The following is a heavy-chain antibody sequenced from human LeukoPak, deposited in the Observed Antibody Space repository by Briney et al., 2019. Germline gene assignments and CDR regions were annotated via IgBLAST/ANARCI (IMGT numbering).Heavy chain of an antibody. CDR1: GGSLRRHY. V-gene: IGHV4-34*10. CDR3: ARPRYGSGSLDS. CDR2: INHSGST. J-gene: IGHJ4*02. D-gene: IGHD3-10*01. Sequence: PSETESLTCPVHGGSLRRHYWTWIRQPPGMGLEWIGEINHSGSTTYNPSLNTRITISVYTSKNQISLKLCSVTAADTAVYYCARPRYGSGSLDSWGQGTLVTVSS.